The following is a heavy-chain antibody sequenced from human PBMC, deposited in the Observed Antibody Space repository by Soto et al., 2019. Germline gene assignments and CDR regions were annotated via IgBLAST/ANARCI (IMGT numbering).Heavy chain of an antibody. V-gene: IGHV3-72*01. D-gene: IGHD6-13*01. CDR3: AREQDSSLVNFDC. J-gene: IGHJ4*02. CDR1: GFTFSDHY. Sequence: EVQLVESGGGLVQPGGSLRLSCAASGFTFSDHYMDWVRQTPGKGLEWVGRTRNKANSYITEYAASVKGRFTISRDDSKNSVYLQLNSLKTEDTAVYYCAREQDSSLVNFDCWGQGTLVTVSS. CDR2: TRNKANSYIT.